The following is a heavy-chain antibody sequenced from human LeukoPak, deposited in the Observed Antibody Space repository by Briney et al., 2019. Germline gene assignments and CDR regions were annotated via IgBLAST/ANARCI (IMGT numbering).Heavy chain of an antibody. J-gene: IGHJ4*02. Sequence: PSETLSLTCTVSGASVSSYYWNWIRQPAGKGLEWIGRIYNGGITDYNPSLEGRVTISLDRSKSQFSLKLTSVTAADTAVYYCAKSISMDFEYWGQGTLVTVSS. CDR3: AKSISMDFEY. CDR1: GASVSSYY. CDR2: IYNGGIT. D-gene: IGHD2/OR15-2a*01. V-gene: IGHV4-4*07.